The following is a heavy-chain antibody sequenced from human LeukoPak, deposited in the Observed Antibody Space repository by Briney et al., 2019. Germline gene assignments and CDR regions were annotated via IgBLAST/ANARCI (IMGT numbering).Heavy chain of an antibody. CDR3: ARDVPGEWLVPNWFDP. D-gene: IGHD6-19*01. V-gene: IGHV6-1*01. J-gene: IGHJ5*02. CDR2: TYYRSKWYN. Sequence: SQTLSRTCAISGDSVSSNSAAWNWIRQSPSRGLEWLGRTYYRSKWYNDYAVSVKSRITINPDTAKNQFSLQLNSVTPEDAAVYYCARDVPGEWLVPNWFDPWGQGTLVTVSS. CDR1: GDSVSSNSAA.